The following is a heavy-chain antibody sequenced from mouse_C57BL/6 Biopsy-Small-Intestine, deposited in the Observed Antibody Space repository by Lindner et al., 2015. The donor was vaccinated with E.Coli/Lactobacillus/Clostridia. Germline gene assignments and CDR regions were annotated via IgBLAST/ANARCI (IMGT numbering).Heavy chain of an antibody. CDR3: ARFYEGMDY. Sequence: EVQLQESGPGLVKPSQTVFLTCTVTGISITTGNYRWSWIRQFPGNKLERIGYIYYSGTITYNPSLTSRTTITRDTPKNQFFLEMNSLTAEDTATYYCARFYEGMDYWGQGTSVTVSS. CDR1: GISITTGNYR. V-gene: IGHV3-5*01. J-gene: IGHJ4*01. D-gene: IGHD2-3*01. CDR2: IYYSGTI.